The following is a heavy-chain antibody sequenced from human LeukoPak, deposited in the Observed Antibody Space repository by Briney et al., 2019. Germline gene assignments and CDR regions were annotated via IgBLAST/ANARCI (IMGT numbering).Heavy chain of an antibody. CDR2: IYTSGST. D-gene: IGHD3-10*01. V-gene: IGHV4-4*07. CDR1: GGSISGYY. J-gene: IGHJ5*02. CDR3: ARSVYYGSGSYNWFDP. Sequence: SETLSLTCTVSGGSISGYYWSWIRQPAGKGLEWIGRIYTSGSTNYNPSLKSRVTMSVDTSKNQFSLKLSSVTAADTAVYYCARSVYYGSGSYNWFDPWGQGTLVTVSS.